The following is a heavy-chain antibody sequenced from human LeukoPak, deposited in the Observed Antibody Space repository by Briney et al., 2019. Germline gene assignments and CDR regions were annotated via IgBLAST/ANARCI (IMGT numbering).Heavy chain of an antibody. D-gene: IGHD6-19*01. Sequence: GGSLRLSCAASGFTFSTYGMHWVRQAPGKGLEWVAVIYYDGSNKYYADSVKGRFTISRDNSKNTLYMQMNSLGAEDTAVYYCARLGSGWDFDYWGQGTLVTVSS. V-gene: IGHV3-33*01. CDR1: GFTFSTYG. J-gene: IGHJ4*02. CDR3: ARLGSGWDFDY. CDR2: IYYDGSNK.